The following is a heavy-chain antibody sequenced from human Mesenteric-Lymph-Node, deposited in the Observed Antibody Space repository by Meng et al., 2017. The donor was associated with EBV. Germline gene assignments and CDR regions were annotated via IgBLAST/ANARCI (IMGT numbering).Heavy chain of an antibody. CDR1: GGSIRSYY. CDR3: ARGDSNFDY. J-gene: IGHJ4*02. V-gene: IGHV4-59*01. Sequence: QVQLQESGPGLVKPSETLSLTCTVSGGSIRSYYWSWIRQPPGKGLEWIGDIHYSGRTNYNPSLKSRVTISIDTSKNQFSLKLTSVTAADTAIYYCARGDSNFDYWGQGTLVTVSS. CDR2: IHYSGRT.